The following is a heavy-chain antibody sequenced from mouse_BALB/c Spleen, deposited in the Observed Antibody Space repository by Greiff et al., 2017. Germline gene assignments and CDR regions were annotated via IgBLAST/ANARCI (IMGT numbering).Heavy chain of an antibody. CDR2: ISYSGST. D-gene: IGHD2-1*01. Sequence: VQLQESGPDLVKPSQSLSLTCTVTGYSITSDYAWNWIRQFPGNKLEWMGYISYSGSTSYNPSLKSRISITRDTSKNQFFLQLNSVTTEDTATYYCARSRDGNYDYWYFDVWGAGTTVTVSS. CDR3: ARSRDGNYDYWYFDV. CDR1: GYSITSDYA. V-gene: IGHV3-2*02. J-gene: IGHJ1*01.